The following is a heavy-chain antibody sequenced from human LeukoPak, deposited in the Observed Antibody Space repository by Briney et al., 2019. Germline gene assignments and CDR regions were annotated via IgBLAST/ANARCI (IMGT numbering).Heavy chain of an antibody. CDR2: ISSSSSYI. CDR1: GFTFSSYS. J-gene: IGHJ4*02. D-gene: IGHD3-16*02. Sequence: GGSLRLSCAASGFTFSSYSMNWVRQAPGKGLEWVSSISSSSSYIYYADSVKGRFTISRDNAKNSLYLQMNSLRAEDTAVYYCARKEVMITFGGVIVTSTPDYWGQGTLVTVSS. CDR3: ARKEVMITFGGVIVTSTPDY. V-gene: IGHV3-21*01.